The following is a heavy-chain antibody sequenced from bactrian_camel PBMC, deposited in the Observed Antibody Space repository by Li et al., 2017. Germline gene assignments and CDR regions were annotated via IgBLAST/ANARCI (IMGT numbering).Heavy chain of an antibody. D-gene: IGHD1*01. CDR1: GFTFSDSA. Sequence: VQLVESGGGLVQPGISLTLTCATSGFTFSDSAMSWVRQAPGKEVEWVSYISSNGSSTLHTSSVKGRFTISQDNAKNTLYLQMNSLKPEDSGTYYCAADGYWSWATCGDGSDWHYWGQGTQVTVS. J-gene: IGHJ4*01. V-gene: IGHV3S40*01. CDR2: ISSNGSST. CDR3: AADGYWSWATCGDGSDWHY.